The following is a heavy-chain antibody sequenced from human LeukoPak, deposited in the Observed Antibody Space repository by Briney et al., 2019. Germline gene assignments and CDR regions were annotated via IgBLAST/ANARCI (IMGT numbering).Heavy chain of an antibody. D-gene: IGHD2-2*01. V-gene: IGHV1-8*01. J-gene: IGHJ4*02. Sequence: ASVKVSCKTSGYTFTSYDINWVRQATGQGLEWMGWMNPNSGNTGYAQKFQGRVTMTRDTSLSTAYMELSRLTSDDTAVYYCAREGSDQLSKDFDYWGQGTLVTVSS. CDR3: AREGSDQLSKDFDY. CDR2: MNPNSGNT. CDR1: GYTFTSYD.